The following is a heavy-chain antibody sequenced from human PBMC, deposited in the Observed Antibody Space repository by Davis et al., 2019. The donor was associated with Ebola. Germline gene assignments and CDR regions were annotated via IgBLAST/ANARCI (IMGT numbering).Heavy chain of an antibody. CDR1: GYTFTNHG. V-gene: IGHV7-4-1*02. D-gene: IGHD2-8*01. Sequence: AASVKVSCKASGYTFTNHGMNWMRQAPGQGLEWMGWINTDTGNPTYAQGFTGRFVFSLDTSVSTAYLQISSLKAEDTAVYYCARGRMLSDYWGQGTLVTVSS. CDR3: ARGRMLSDY. CDR2: INTDTGNP. J-gene: IGHJ4*02.